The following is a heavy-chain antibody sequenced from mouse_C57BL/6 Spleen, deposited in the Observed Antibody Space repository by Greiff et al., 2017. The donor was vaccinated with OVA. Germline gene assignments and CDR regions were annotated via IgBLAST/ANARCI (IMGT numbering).Heavy chain of an antibody. CDR2: INYDGSST. CDR3: ARKLERSYCDFDD. Sequence: EVQLMESEGGLVQPGSSMTLSCTASGFTFSDYYMAWVRQVPEKGLDWVANINYDGSSTYYLDPLTSRFIISSVNAMNILYLQMSRLKSEDTAAYDCARKLERSYCDFDDWGTGTTVTVSS. D-gene: IGHD4-1*01. CDR1: GFTFSDYY. J-gene: IGHJ1*03. V-gene: IGHV5-16*01.